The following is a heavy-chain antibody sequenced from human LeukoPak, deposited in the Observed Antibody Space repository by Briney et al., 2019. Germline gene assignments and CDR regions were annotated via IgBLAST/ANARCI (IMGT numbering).Heavy chain of an antibody. J-gene: IGHJ4*02. Sequence: QSGGSLRLSCAASGFTFSSYAMSWVRQAPGKGLEWVSAISGSGGSTYYADSVKGRFTISRDNSKNTLYLQMNSLRAEDTAVYYCPKGGGYGRNVYYFDDWGQGTLVTVSS. CDR3: PKGGGYGRNVYYFDD. CDR1: GFTFSSYA. D-gene: IGHD4-23*01. CDR2: ISGSGGST. V-gene: IGHV3-23*01.